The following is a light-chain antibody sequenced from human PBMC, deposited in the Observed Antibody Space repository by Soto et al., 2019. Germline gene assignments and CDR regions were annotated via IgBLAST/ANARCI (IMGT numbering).Light chain of an antibody. CDR1: QSVSSN. Sequence: ETVMTQSPATLSVSPGERATLSCRASQSVSSNVAWYQQKTRQHTPLLLYGASTRATGIPARLSGSGSGTDFTLTISSIEHADFAVYYCQQRSTWPLTFGGGTKVDIK. V-gene: IGKV3-11*01. CDR2: GAS. J-gene: IGKJ4*01. CDR3: QQRSTWPLT.